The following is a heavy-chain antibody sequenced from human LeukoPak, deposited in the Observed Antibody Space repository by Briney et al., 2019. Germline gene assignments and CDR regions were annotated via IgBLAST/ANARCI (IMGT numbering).Heavy chain of an antibody. J-gene: IGHJ3*02. D-gene: IGHD6-25*01. V-gene: IGHV3-53*01. CDR1: GLTVSSSS. CDR2: IFSGGST. Sequence: GGSLRLSCAASGLTVSSSSLSWVRQAPGKGLKWVSVIFSGGSTYFADSVKGRFTISRDSSKNTLYLHMNSLRAEDTAVYYCAREIGGAFDIWGQGTMVTVSS. CDR3: AREIGGAFDI.